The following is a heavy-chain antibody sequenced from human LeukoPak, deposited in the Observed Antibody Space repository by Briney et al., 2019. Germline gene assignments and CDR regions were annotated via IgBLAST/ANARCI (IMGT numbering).Heavy chain of an antibody. CDR3: TRHNGDYCSGGSCYWNGVDY. V-gene: IGHV3-73*01. Sequence: GGSLRLSCAASGFTFSGSPMHWVRQASGKGLEWVGRIRNKANSYATAYAASVKGRFIISRDDSKNTAYLQMNSLKAEDTAVYYCTRHNGDYCSGGSCYWNGVDYWGQGTLVTVSS. CDR1: GFTFSGSP. CDR2: IRNKANSYAT. J-gene: IGHJ4*02. D-gene: IGHD2-15*01.